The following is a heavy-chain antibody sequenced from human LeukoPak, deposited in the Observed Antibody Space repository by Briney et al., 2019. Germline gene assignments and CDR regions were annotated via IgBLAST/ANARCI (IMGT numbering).Heavy chain of an antibody. CDR2: IKQDGSEK. D-gene: IGHD3-22*01. CDR3: ARDRYYYDSSGSILFDY. V-gene: IGHV3-7*01. J-gene: IGHJ4*02. CDR1: GFTFSSYA. Sequence: GGSLRLSCAASGFTFSSYAMSWVRQAPGKGLEWVANIKQDGSEKYYVDSVKGRFTISRDNAKNSLYLQMNSLRAEDTAVYYCARDRYYYDSSGSILFDYWGQGTLVTVSS.